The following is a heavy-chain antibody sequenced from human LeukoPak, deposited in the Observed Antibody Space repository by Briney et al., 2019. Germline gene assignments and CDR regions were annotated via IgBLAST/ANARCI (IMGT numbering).Heavy chain of an antibody. CDR1: GFTFSSYG. CDR3: AKDYNNYFDP. Sequence: PGGSLRLSCAASGFTFSSYGMHWVRQAPGKGLEWVSAISGDGGSAYYGDSVKGRFTISRDNSKNTLWLQMNSLRADDTAVYYCAKDYNNYFDPWGQGTLATVSS. V-gene: IGHV3-23*01. CDR2: ISGDGGSA. J-gene: IGHJ5*02.